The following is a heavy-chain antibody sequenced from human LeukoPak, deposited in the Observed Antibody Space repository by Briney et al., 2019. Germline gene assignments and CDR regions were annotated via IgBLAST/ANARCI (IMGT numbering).Heavy chain of an antibody. V-gene: IGHV3-15*01. CDR3: ATDLHFGYCTATSCANY. CDR2: IRSTPDGGAT. D-gene: IGHD2-2*03. Sequence: GGSLRLSCAASGFTFISSWMTWVRQAPGKGLEWVGRIRSTPDGGATDYVAPVKGRFTISRDDSKNTLYLQMSSLRTEDTAVYYCATDLHFGYCTATSCANYWGQGTLVTVSS. CDR1: GFTFISSW. J-gene: IGHJ4*02.